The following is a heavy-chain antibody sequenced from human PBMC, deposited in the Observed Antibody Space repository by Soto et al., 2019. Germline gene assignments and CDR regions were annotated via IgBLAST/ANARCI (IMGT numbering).Heavy chain of an antibody. V-gene: IGHV4-34*01. J-gene: IGHJ6*02. Sequence: SETLSLTCAVYGGSFSGYYWSWIRQPPGKGLEWIGEINHSGSTNYNPSLKSRVTISVDTSKNQFSLKLSSVTAADTAVYYCARGHGSGWSYYYYYGMDVWGQGTTV. CDR1: GGSFSGYY. D-gene: IGHD6-19*01. CDR2: INHSGST. CDR3: ARGHGSGWSYYYYYGMDV.